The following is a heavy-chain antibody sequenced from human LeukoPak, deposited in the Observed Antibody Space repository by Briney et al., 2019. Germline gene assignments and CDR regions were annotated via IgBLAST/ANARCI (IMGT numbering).Heavy chain of an antibody. CDR3: ARDGGPSGYCTGGSCYSYYFDY. CDR1: GYTFTSYY. Sequence: ASVKVSCKASGYTFTSYYMHWVRQAPGQGLEWMGIINPSSGSTSYAQKFQGRVTMTRDTSTSTVYMELSSLRSEDTAVYYCARDGGPSGYCTGGSCYSYYFDYWGQGTLVTVSS. D-gene: IGHD2-15*01. V-gene: IGHV1-46*01. CDR2: INPSSGST. J-gene: IGHJ4*02.